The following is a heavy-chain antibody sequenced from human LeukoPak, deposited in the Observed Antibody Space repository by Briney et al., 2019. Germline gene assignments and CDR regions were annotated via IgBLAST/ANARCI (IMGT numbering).Heavy chain of an antibody. CDR2: ISGSGGST. J-gene: IGHJ4*02. CDR1: GFTFSSYG. Sequence: GGSLRLSCAASGFTFSSYGMSWVRQAPGKGLEWVSAISGSGGSTYYADSVKGRFTISRDNSKNTLYLQMNSLRAEDTAVYYCAKAISVGATTDAADWGQGTLVTVSS. D-gene: IGHD1-26*01. CDR3: AKAISVGATTDAAD. V-gene: IGHV3-23*01.